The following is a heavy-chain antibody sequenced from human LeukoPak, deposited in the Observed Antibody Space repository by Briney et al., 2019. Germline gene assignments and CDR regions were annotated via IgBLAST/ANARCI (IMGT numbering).Heavy chain of an antibody. Sequence: PGGSPRLSCAASGFTFSSYAMSWVRRAPGKGLEWVSAISGSGGSTYYADSVKGRFTISRDNSKNTLYLQMNSLRAEDTAVYYCARDPDWSGRPLFDYWGQGTLVTVSS. CDR1: GFTFSSYA. V-gene: IGHV3-23*01. J-gene: IGHJ4*02. CDR2: ISGSGGST. CDR3: ARDPDWSGRPLFDY. D-gene: IGHD3-3*01.